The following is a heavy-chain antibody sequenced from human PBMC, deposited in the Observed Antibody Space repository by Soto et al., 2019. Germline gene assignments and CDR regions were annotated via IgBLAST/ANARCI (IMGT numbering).Heavy chain of an antibody. V-gene: IGHV4-30-4*01. J-gene: IGHJ4*02. CDR2: IYYSGST. D-gene: IGHD2-2*01. Sequence: LSLTCTVSGGSISSGDYYWSWIRQPPGKGLEWIGYIYYSGSTYYNPSLKSRVTISVDTSKNQFSLKLSSVTAADTAVYYCARDGPIVVVPAAMGLRYFDYWGQGTLVTVSS. CDR3: ARDGPIVVVPAAMGLRYFDY. CDR1: GGSISSGDYY.